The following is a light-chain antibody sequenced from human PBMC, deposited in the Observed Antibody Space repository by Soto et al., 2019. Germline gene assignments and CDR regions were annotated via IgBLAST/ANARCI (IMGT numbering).Light chain of an antibody. CDR3: QQYGGSPRVS. V-gene: IGKV3-20*01. Sequence: EIVLTQSPGALSLSPGERATLSCRASQTVSDNYLAWYQQKPGQAPRLLIYGASTRATGIPDRFSGSGSGTDSTLTIRRLEPEDFAVYYCQQYGGSPRVSFGGGTKVEI. CDR2: GAS. CDR1: QTVSDNY. J-gene: IGKJ4*01.